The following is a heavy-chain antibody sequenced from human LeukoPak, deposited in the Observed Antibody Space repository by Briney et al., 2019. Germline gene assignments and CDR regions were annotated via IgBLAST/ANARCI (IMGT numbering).Heavy chain of an antibody. V-gene: IGHV4-61*02. Sequence: SETLSLTCTVSGGSISSGSYYWSWIRQPAGKGLEWIGRIYTGGSTNYNPSLKSRVTISVDTSKNQFSLKLSSVTATDTAVYYCARVIPDIVVVPAAIVDAFDIWGQGTMVTVSS. CDR2: IYTGGST. CDR1: GGSISSGSYY. J-gene: IGHJ3*02. D-gene: IGHD2-2*01. CDR3: ARVIPDIVVVPAAIVDAFDI.